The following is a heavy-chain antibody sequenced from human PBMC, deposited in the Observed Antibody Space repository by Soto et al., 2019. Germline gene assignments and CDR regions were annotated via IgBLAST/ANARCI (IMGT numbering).Heavy chain of an antibody. V-gene: IGHV2-5*02. D-gene: IGHD3-10*01. Sequence: QITLKESGPTLVKPTQTLTLTCTFSGFSLSTSGVGVAWIRQPPGNALEWLALIYWDDDKRYSPSLKSMLTITKDTSKNQVVLTMTNMDPVDTATYYCAHGSYGSGIRGFDSWGQGTLVTVSS. CDR1: GFSLSTSGVG. CDR2: IYWDDDK. CDR3: AHGSYGSGIRGFDS. J-gene: IGHJ4*02.